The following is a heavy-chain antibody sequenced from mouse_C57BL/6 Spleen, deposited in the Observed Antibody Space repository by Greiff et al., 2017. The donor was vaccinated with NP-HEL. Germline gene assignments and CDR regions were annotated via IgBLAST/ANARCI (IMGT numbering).Heavy chain of an antibody. CDR1: GFTFSSYA. J-gene: IGHJ4*01. D-gene: IGHD2-4*01. CDR3: TREAYDYDGGDYAMDY. Sequence: EVQRVESGEGLVKPGGSLKLSCAASGFTFSSYAMSWVRQTPEKRLEWVAYISSGGDYIYYADTVKGRFTISRDNARNTLYLQMSSLKSEDTAMYYCTREAYDYDGGDYAMDYWGQGTSVTVSS. CDR2: ISSGGDYI. V-gene: IGHV5-9-1*02.